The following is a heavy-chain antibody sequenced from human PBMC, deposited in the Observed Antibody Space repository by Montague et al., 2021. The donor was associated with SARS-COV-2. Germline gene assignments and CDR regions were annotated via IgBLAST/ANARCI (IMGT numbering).Heavy chain of an antibody. CDR2: IYYSGTT. V-gene: IGHV4-39*02. D-gene: IGHD3-10*01. J-gene: IGHJ4*02. CDR3: ARGTIRGVTTPFDY. Sequence: SETLSLTCSVSSGSIISSGYYWGWIRQPPGKELEWIGNIYYSGTTXYXXXXQXRGTISVDTSKNHLSLRLSSVTAADTAVYFCARGTIRGVTTPFDYWGQGSQVTVSS. CDR1: SGSIISSGYY.